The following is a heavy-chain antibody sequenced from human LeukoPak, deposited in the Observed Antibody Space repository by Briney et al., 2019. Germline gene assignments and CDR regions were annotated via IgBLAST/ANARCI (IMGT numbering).Heavy chain of an antibody. CDR2: ISAYNGNT. V-gene: IGHV1-18*01. J-gene: IGHJ6*03. CDR1: GYTFTSYG. CDR3: ARDRDIYCSGGSCYIGYYMDV. Sequence: ASVKVSCKASGYTFTSYGISWVRQAPGQGLEWMGWISAYNGNTNYAQKLQGRVTMTTDTSTSTAYMELRSLRSDDTAVYYCARDRDIYCSGGSCYIGYYMDVWGKGTTVTVSS. D-gene: IGHD2-15*01.